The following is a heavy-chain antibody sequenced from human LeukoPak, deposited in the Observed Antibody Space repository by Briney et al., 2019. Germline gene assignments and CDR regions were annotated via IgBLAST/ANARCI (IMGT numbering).Heavy chain of an antibody. Sequence: TGGSLRLSCAASGFTVSSNYMSWVRQAPGKGLEWVSVIYSGGSTYYADSVKGRFTISRDNSKNTLYLQMNSLRAEDTAVYYCARGYCSSTSCYYYYYYGMDVWGQGTTVTVSS. CDR1: GFTVSSNY. J-gene: IGHJ6*02. V-gene: IGHV3-66*01. CDR2: IYSGGST. D-gene: IGHD2-2*01. CDR3: ARGYCSSTSCYYYYYYGMDV.